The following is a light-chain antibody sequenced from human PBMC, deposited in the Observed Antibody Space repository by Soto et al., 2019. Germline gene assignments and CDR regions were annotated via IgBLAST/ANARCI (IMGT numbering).Light chain of an antibody. CDR2: DAS. CDR1: QSVSGY. J-gene: IGKJ3*01. CDR3: QHSSNWPPT. V-gene: IGKV3-11*01. Sequence: EIVLTQSAGTLSLSPGERATLSCRASQSVSGYLPWYQQKPGQAPRLLIYDASNRATGIPARFSGSGPRTYFTLSISSLEPEEFAVYYCQHSSNWPPTFGPGTKVDIK.